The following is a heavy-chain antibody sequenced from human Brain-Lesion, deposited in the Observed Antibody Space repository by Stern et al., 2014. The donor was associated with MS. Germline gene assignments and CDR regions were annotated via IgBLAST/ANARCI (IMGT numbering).Heavy chain of an antibody. V-gene: IGHV3-74*02. CDR2: INRDGSDT. D-gene: IGHD3-16*01. Sequence: VQLVESGGGLVQPGVSLRLSCAASGFNFSSYWMHWVRQFPEKGLFWVSQINRDGSDTSYADSVKGRFSISRDNIRNMLYLRMTSLRAEDTAVYYCARGVGDYWGQGARVTVSS. J-gene: IGHJ4*02. CDR1: GFNFSSYW. CDR3: ARGVGDY.